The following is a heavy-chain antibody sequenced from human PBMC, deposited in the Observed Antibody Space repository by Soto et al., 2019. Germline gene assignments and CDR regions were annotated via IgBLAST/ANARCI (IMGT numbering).Heavy chain of an antibody. CDR2: IYFSGST. V-gene: IGHV4-31*03. CDR1: GGSISSGGYY. CDR3: ARLRGLFCSGGSCYPKTVDF. J-gene: IGHJ4*02. D-gene: IGHD2-15*01. Sequence: QVQLQESGPGLVKPSQTLSLTCTVSGGSISSGGYYWSWIRQHPGKGLEWIGYIYFSGSTYYNPSLKSRVIISVDAPRNQYSLKLSSVTAADTAVYHCARLRGLFCSGGSCYPKTVDFWGQGTLVTVSS.